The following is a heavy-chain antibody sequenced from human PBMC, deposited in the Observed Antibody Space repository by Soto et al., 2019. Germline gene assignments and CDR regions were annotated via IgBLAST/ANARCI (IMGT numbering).Heavy chain of an antibody. Sequence: GGSLRLSCAASGFTFSSYGMHWVRQAPGKGLEWVAVISYDGSNKYYADSVKGRFTISRDNSKNTLYLQMNSLRAEDTAVYYCAKDLNRLRMIVLGIDYWGQGTPVTVSS. CDR3: AKDLNRLRMIVLGIDY. V-gene: IGHV3-30*18. J-gene: IGHJ4*02. D-gene: IGHD3-22*01. CDR1: GFTFSSYG. CDR2: ISYDGSNK.